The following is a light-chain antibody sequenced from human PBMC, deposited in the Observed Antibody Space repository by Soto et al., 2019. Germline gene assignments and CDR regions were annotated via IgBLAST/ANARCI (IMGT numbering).Light chain of an antibody. CDR1: QSISRW. Sequence: DIQMTQSPSTLSASVGDRVTITCRASQSISRWLAWYQQKPGKAPNLLIYDASTLESGVPSRFSGGGSGTEFSLTISNLQPDDSATYYCQQYENYWTFGQGTKVDIK. CDR2: DAS. CDR3: QQYENYWT. V-gene: IGKV1-5*01. J-gene: IGKJ1*01.